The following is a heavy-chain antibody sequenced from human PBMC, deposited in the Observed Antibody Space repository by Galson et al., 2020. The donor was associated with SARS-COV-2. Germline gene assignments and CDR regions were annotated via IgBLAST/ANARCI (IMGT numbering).Heavy chain of an antibody. D-gene: IGHD3-3*01. CDR1: GGSISSYY. J-gene: IGHJ5*02. CDR3: ARGGYYDFWSGYSWFDP. CDR2: IYSSGST. Sequence: SETLSLTCTVSGGSISSYYWSWNRQPPGKGPDWIGYIYSSGSTNYNPSLKSRVTISVDTSKNQFSLKLSSVTAADTAVYYCARGGYYDFWSGYSWFDPWGQGTLVTVSS. V-gene: IGHV4-59*13.